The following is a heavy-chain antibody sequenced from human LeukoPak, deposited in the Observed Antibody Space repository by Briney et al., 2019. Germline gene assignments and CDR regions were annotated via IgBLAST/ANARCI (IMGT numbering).Heavy chain of an antibody. V-gene: IGHV4-61*02. D-gene: IGHD4-17*01. J-gene: IGHJ4*02. CDR3: ANSIDFDYGDYYFDY. Sequence: SETLSLTCTVSGGSISSGSYYWSWIRQPAGKGLEWIGRIYASGSTNYNPSLKSRVTISLDTSKNQFSLKLSSVTAADTAVYYCANSIDFDYGDYYFDYWGQGALVTISS. CDR2: IYASGST. CDR1: GGSISSGSYY.